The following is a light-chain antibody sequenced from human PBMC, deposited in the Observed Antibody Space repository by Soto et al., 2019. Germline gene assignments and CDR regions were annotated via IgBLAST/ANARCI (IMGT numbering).Light chain of an antibody. CDR2: GAS. V-gene: IGKV3-15*01. Sequence: EIVMTQSPATLSVSPGERATLSCRASQYISNNLAWYQQRPGQPPRLLISGASGRATGIPARFSGRGSGTEFTLTISSLQSVDFAVYYCQQYDNWPQTFGQGTKVDI. J-gene: IGKJ1*01. CDR3: QQYDNWPQT. CDR1: QYISNN.